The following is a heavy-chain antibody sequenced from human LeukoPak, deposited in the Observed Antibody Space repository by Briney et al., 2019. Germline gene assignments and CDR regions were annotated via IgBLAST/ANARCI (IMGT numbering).Heavy chain of an antibody. CDR3: AREEGIYVWRFVDY. CDR2: ISAYNGNT. D-gene: IGHD2-21*01. Sequence: EASVKVSCKASGYTFTSYGISWVRQAPGQGLEWMGWISAYNGNTNYAQKLQGRVTMTTDTSTSTAYMELRSLRSDDTAVYYCAREEGIYVWRFVDYWGQGTLVTVSS. CDR1: GYTFTSYG. V-gene: IGHV1-18*01. J-gene: IGHJ4*02.